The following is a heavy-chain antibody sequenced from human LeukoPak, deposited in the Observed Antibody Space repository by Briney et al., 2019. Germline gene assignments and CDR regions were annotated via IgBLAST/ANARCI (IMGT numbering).Heavy chain of an antibody. V-gene: IGHV1-69*04. J-gene: IGHJ3*02. Sequence: ASVKVSCKTSGATFVSFDINWVRQAPGQGLEWMGRIIPILGATNYAQKLQGTVTLTADTSTNTAYMELSNLRSEDTALYFCASRSHRKAFDIWGQGTMVTVSS. CDR1: GATFVSFD. CDR2: IIPILGAT. CDR3: ASRSHRKAFDI. D-gene: IGHD1-14*01.